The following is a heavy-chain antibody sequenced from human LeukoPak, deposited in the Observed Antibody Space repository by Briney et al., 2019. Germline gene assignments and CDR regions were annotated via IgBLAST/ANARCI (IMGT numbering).Heavy chain of an antibody. CDR2: LSSTSTYI. J-gene: IGHJ6*03. Sequence: GGSLRLSCAASGFSFSSYTMTWVRQAPGRGLEWVSCLSSTSTYIYYADSVKGRFTISRDNAKNSLYLQMNGLRAEDTAVYYCARYASGWSGGTSGHYMDVWGKGTTVIVSS. CDR3: ARYASGWSGGTSGHYMDV. V-gene: IGHV3-21*01. D-gene: IGHD6-19*01. CDR1: GFSFSSYT.